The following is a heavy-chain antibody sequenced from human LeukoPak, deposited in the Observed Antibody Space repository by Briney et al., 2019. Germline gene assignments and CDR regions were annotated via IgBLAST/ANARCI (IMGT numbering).Heavy chain of an antibody. D-gene: IGHD3-10*01. V-gene: IGHV4-59*08. CDR1: GGSISSYY. CDR3: ARGPLLWFGESCYGMDV. CDR2: IYYSGST. J-gene: IGHJ6*02. Sequence: SETLSLTCTVSGGSISSYYWSWIRQPPGKGLEWIGYIYYSGSTNYNPSLKSRVTISVDTSKNQFSLELSSVTAADTAVYYCARGPLLWFGESCYGMDVWGQGTTVTVSS.